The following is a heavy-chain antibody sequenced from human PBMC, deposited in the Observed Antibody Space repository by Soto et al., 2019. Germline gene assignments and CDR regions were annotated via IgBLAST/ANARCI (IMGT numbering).Heavy chain of an antibody. CDR1: GGSISSGDYY. V-gene: IGHV4-30-4*01. D-gene: IGHD2-2*01. J-gene: IGHJ5*02. CDR3: ARDSQYPLLSGWFDP. CDR2: IYYSGST. Sequence: SETLSLTCTVSGGSISSGDYYWSWIRQPPGKGLEWIGYIYYSGSTYYNPSLKSRVTISVDTSKNQFSLKLSSVTAADTAVYYCARDSQYPLLSGWFDPWGQGPLVTVSS.